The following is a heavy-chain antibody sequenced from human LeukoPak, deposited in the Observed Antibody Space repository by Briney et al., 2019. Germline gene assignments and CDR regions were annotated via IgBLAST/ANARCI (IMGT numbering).Heavy chain of an antibody. CDR1: GGSISSGGYF. V-gene: IGHV4-31*03. J-gene: IGHJ4*02. CDR2: IYYTGST. CDR3: ARVRPDGSGSYYGFDY. Sequence: PSQTLSLTCTVSGGSISSGGYFWSWIRQHPGKDLEWIGYIYYTGSTYYNPSLKSRVAMSLDTSKNQFSLKLSSVTAADTAVYYCARVRPDGSGSYYGFDYWGQGTLVTVSS. D-gene: IGHD3-10*01.